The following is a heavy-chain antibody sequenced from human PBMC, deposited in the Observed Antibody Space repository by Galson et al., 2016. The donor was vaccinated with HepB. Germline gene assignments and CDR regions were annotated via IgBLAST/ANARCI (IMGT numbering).Heavy chain of an antibody. D-gene: IGHD1-26*01. CDR2: FDAEDGET. J-gene: IGHJ4*02. Sequence: SVKVSCKVSGDSLSEVSIHWVRQAPGKGLEWLGGFDAEDGETIYAHDFQGRVIMTEDTSTHTAYRELSSLRSEDTAVYYCATDLRWEPLRSPDDWGRGTLVTVS. V-gene: IGHV1-24*01. CDR3: ATDLRWEPLRSPDD. CDR1: GDSLSEVS.